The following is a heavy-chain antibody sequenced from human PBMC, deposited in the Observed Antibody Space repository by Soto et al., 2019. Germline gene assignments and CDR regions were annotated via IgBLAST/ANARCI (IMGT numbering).Heavy chain of an antibody. Sequence: TSETLSLTCAVYVGSFSGYYWSWIRQPPGKGLEWIGEINHSGSTYYNPSLKSRVTISVDTSKNQFSLKLSSVTAADTAVYYCAREGYHDSSGYNYFDYWGQGTLVTVSS. CDR3: AREGYHDSSGYNYFDY. V-gene: IGHV4-34*01. J-gene: IGHJ4*02. D-gene: IGHD3-22*01. CDR2: INHSGST. CDR1: VGSFSGYY.